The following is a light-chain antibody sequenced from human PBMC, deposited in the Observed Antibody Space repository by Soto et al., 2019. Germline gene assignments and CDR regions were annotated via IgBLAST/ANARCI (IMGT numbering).Light chain of an antibody. CDR1: QSISSW. CDR2: DAS. V-gene: IGKV1-5*01. Sequence: DIQMTQSPSTLSASVGDRVTITCRASQSISSWLAWYQQKPGKDPQLLIYDASSLESGVPSRFSGSGSSTEFTLTISSLQPDDFATYYCQQYNSYSPSFGPGPKVDIK. J-gene: IGKJ3*01. CDR3: QQYNSYSPS.